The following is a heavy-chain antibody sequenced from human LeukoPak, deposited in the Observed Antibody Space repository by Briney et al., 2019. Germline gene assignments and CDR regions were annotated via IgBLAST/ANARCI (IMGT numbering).Heavy chain of an antibody. CDR2: INLNSGGT. Sequence: ASVKVSCKAFGYTFTSNYMHWVRQAPGQGLEWMGWINLNSGGTNYAQKFQGRVTMTRDTSISTAYMELSRLRSDDTAVYYCAREGELSAFDPWGQGTLVTVSS. J-gene: IGHJ5*02. CDR3: AREGELSAFDP. V-gene: IGHV1-2*02. D-gene: IGHD3-16*02. CDR1: GYTFTSNY.